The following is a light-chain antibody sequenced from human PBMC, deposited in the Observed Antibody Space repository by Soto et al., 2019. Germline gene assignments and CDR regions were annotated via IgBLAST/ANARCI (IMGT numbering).Light chain of an antibody. CDR1: SCDIGAYDY. CDR2: DVN. CDR3: SSYTRSSAVI. J-gene: IGLJ2*01. Sequence: QSALTQPASVSGSPGQSIAISCTGTSCDIGAYDYVSWYQQHPGKIPKLIVFDVNYRPSGVASRFSGSKSGNPASLTISGLQAEDEADYYCSSYTRSSAVIFGGGTKLTVL. V-gene: IGLV2-14*03.